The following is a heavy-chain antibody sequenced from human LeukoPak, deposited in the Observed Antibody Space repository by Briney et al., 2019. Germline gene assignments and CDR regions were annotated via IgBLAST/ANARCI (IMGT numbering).Heavy chain of an antibody. J-gene: IGHJ6*03. V-gene: IGHV3-21*01. D-gene: IGHD2-15*01. CDR2: ISSSSSYI. CDR3: ARVSPIGRFYYYYMDV. Sequence: GSLRLSCAASGFTFSSYSMNWVRQAPGKGLEWVSSISSSSSYIYYEDSGKGRFTISRDNAKNSLYLKMNSLRAEDTAVYYCARVSPIGRFYYYYMDVWGKGTTVTVSS. CDR1: GFTFSSYS.